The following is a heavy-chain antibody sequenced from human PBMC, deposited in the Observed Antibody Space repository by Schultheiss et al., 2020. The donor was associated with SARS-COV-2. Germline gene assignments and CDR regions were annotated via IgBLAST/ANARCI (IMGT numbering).Heavy chain of an antibody. CDR2: ISPYTGDT. CDR3: ARDPVGGFDY. J-gene: IGHJ4*02. V-gene: IGHV1-18*01. CDR1: GYTFTGYG. Sequence: GESLKISCKASGYTFTGYGLNWVRQAPGQGLEWMGWISPYTGDTKYAQNLQGRVIMTTDTSTNTAYMELRSLRSDDTAVYYCARDPVGGFDYWGQGTLVTVSS.